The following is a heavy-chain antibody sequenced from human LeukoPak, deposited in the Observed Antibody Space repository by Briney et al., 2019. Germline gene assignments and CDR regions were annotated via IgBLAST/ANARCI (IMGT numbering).Heavy chain of an antibody. J-gene: IGHJ4*02. V-gene: IGHV3-30*01. CDR3: ARASYYDSSGTFDY. CDR1: GFTFSSYA. Sequence: GGSLRLSCAASGFTFSSYAMHWVRQAPGKGLEWVAVISYDGSNKYYADSVKGRFTISRDNSKNTLYLQMNSQRAEDTAVYYCARASYYDSSGTFDYWGQGTLVTVSS. CDR2: ISYDGSNK. D-gene: IGHD3-22*01.